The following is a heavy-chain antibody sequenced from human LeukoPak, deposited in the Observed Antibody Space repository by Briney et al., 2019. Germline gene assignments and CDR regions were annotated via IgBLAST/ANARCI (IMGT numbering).Heavy chain of an antibody. Sequence: GGSLRLSCAGSGFIFNNYAMHWVRQPPGKGLEWVSGISWNSGSIDYADSVKGRFTISRDNAKNSLYLQMNSLRDEDTAFYYCAKDNRRHYTSGPNPDSLHWGQGALVTVSS. J-gene: IGHJ4*02. CDR3: AKDNRRHYTSGPNPDSLH. D-gene: IGHD6-19*01. V-gene: IGHV3-9*01. CDR1: GFIFNNYA. CDR2: ISWNSGSI.